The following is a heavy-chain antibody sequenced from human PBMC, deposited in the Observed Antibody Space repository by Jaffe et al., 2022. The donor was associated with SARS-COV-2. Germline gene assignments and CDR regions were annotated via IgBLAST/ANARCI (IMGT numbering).Heavy chain of an antibody. CDR2: ITTDSRKT. J-gene: IGHJ4*02. Sequence: EVQLLESGGGLVQPGGSLRLSCGASGFTFSTHFLNWVRQAPGRGLEWVAAITTDSRKTFYADSVKGRFTVSRDDSKNMLFLQLTSLGAEDTAVYYCARGAGGQYLDNWGQGTLVTVSS. CDR3: ARGAGGQYLDN. CDR1: GFTFSTHF. V-gene: IGHV3-23*01. D-gene: IGHD3-16*01.